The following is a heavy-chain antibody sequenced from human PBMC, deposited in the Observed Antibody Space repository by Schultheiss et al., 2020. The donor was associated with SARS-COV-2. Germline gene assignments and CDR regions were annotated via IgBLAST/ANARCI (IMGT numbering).Heavy chain of an antibody. J-gene: IGHJ4*02. Sequence: GGSLRLSCAASGFTFSSYAMSWVRQAPGKGLEWVSAISGSGGSTYYADSVKGRFTISRDNSKNTLYLQMNSLGAEDTAVYYCAKTGSRDGYNYYFDYWGQGTLVTVSS. V-gene: IGHV3-23*01. CDR2: ISGSGGST. CDR1: GFTFSSYA. CDR3: AKTGSRDGYNYYFDY. D-gene: IGHD5-24*01.